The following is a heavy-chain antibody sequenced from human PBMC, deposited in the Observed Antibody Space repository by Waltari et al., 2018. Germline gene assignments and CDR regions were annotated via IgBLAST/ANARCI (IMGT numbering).Heavy chain of an antibody. CDR2: INHSGST. Sequence: QVQLQQWGAGLLKPSETLSLTCAVYGGSFSGYYWSWIRQPPGKGLEWIGEINHSGSTNYNPSLKSRVTISVDTSNNQFSLKLSSVTAADTAVYYCARPKWLVLGFDIWGQGTMVTVSS. D-gene: IGHD6-19*01. CDR3: ARPKWLVLGFDI. V-gene: IGHV4-34*01. J-gene: IGHJ3*02. CDR1: GGSFSGYY.